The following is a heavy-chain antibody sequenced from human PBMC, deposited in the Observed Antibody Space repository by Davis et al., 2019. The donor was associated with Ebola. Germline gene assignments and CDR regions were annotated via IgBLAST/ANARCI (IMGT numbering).Heavy chain of an antibody. CDR3: ARGVYGAYFDN. V-gene: IGHV4-59*01. J-gene: IGHJ4*02. CDR1: AYSFSPYY. D-gene: IGHD4-17*01. Sequence: PGGSLRLSCSVSAYSFSPYYWSWIRQPPEKGLEWIGYIEHHGRTEYIPSLTSRVTISLDKSRNQFSLKLSSVTAADTAVYYCARGVYGAYFDNWGQGTLVTVSP. CDR2: IEHHGRT.